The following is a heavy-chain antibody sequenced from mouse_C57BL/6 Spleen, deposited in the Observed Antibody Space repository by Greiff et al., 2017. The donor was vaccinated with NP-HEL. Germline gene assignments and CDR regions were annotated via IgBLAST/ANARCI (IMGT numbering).Heavy chain of an antibody. D-gene: IGHD2-1*01. CDR3: ARHEEEAYGNYGYWYFDV. CDR2: FYPGSGSI. CDR1: GYTFTEYT. J-gene: IGHJ1*03. V-gene: IGHV1-62-2*01. Sequence: QVQLQQSGAELVKPGASVKLSCKASGYTFTEYTIHWVKQRSGQGLEWIGWFYPGSGSIKYNEKFKDKATLTADKSSSTVYMELSRLTSEDSAVYFCARHEEEAYGNYGYWYFDVWGTGTTVTVSS.